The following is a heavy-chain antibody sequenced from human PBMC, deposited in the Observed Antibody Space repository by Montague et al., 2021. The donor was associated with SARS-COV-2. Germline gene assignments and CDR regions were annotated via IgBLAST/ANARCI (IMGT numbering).Heavy chain of an antibody. CDR1: SGSIISSGYY. V-gene: IGHV4-39*02. D-gene: IGHD3-10*01. Sequence: SETLSLTCSVSSGSIISSGYYWGCIRQPPGKELEWIGNIYYSGTTYYNPSLQSRGTISVDTSKNHLSLRLSSVTAADTAVYYCARGMIRGVNTPFDYWGQGSTVTVSS. J-gene: IGHJ4*02. CDR3: ARGMIRGVNTPFDY. CDR2: IYYSGTT.